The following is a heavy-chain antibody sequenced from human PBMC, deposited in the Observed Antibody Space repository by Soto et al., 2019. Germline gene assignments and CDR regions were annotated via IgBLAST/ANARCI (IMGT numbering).Heavy chain of an antibody. Sequence: TSETLSLTCTVSGGSISSGGYYWSWIRQHPGKGLEWIGYIYYSGSTYYNPSLKSRVTISVDTSKNQFSLKLSSVTAADTAVYYCARVPIRGAYGGNTNWFDPWGQGTLVTVSS. CDR2: IYYSGST. CDR1: GGSISSGGYY. J-gene: IGHJ5*02. V-gene: IGHV4-31*03. D-gene: IGHD4-17*01. CDR3: ARVPIRGAYGGNTNWFDP.